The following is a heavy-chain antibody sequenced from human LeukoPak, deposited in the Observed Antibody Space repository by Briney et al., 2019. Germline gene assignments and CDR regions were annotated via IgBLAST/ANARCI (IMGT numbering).Heavy chain of an antibody. Sequence: GGSLRLSCAASGFTFSSYGMHWVRQAPGKGLEWVAFIRYDGSNKYYADSVKGRFTISRDNSKNTLYLQMNSLRAGDTAVYYCAKPRGRENWFDPWGQGTLVTVSS. CDR1: GFTFSSYG. CDR2: IRYDGSNK. CDR3: AKPRGRENWFDP. V-gene: IGHV3-30*02. D-gene: IGHD1-26*01. J-gene: IGHJ5*02.